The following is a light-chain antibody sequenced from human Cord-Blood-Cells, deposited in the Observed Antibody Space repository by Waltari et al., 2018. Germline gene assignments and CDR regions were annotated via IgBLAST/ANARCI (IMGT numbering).Light chain of an antibody. CDR1: SSDVGSYHL. CDR3: CSYAGSSTVV. J-gene: IGLJ2*01. CDR2: AGS. V-gene: IGLV2-23*01. Sequence: QSALTQPASVSGSPGQSITISCTGTSSDVGSYHLVSCYQQHPGKAPKLMIYAGSKRPSGVSNRFSGSKSGNTASLTISGLQAEDEADYYCCSYAGSSTVVFGGGTKLTVL.